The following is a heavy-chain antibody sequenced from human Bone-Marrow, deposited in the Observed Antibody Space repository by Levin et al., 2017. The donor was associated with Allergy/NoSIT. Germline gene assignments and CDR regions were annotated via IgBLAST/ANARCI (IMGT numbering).Heavy chain of an antibody. CDR2: ISTTSSTI. CDR3: ARDHITIFSLYFDY. CDR1: GFTFSSHS. V-gene: IGHV3-48*02. Sequence: GESLKISGAASGFTFSSHSMNWVRQAPGKGLEWVSYISTTSSTIYYADSVKGRFTISRDNAKNSRYLQMNSLRDEGTAVYYCARDHITIFSLYFDYWGPGTLVTVSS. D-gene: IGHD3-9*01. J-gene: IGHJ4*02.